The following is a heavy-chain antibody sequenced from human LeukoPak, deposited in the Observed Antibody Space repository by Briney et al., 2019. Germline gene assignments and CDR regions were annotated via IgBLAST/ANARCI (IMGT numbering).Heavy chain of an antibody. CDR1: GFTFSTFA. Sequence: GGSLRLSCAASGFTFSTFAMIWVRQPPGKGLEWVSSIFPSGGEIHYADSVRGRFTISRDNSKNTLYLQMKSLRAEDTAVYYCAKGGGYEAQYYYYYLDVWGKGTTVTISS. D-gene: IGHD5-12*01. V-gene: IGHV3-23*01. CDR2: IFPSGGEI. J-gene: IGHJ6*03. CDR3: AKGGGYEAQYYYYYLDV.